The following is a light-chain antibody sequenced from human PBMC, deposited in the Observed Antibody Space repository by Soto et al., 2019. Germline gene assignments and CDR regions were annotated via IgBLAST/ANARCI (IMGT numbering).Light chain of an antibody. CDR1: QSVSSY. Sequence: EIVLTQSPATLSLSPGERATLSCRASQSVSSYLAWYQQKPGQAPRLLFYDASNRATGIPARFSGSGSGTDFTLTITSLEPEDVAVYYCQQRSNWPLTFGGGTKVEIK. CDR2: DAS. J-gene: IGKJ4*01. V-gene: IGKV3-11*01. CDR3: QQRSNWPLT.